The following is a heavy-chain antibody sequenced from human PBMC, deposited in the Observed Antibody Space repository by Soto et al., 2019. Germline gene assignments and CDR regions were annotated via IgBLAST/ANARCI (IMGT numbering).Heavy chain of an antibody. V-gene: IGHV3-30*18. CDR3: AKGRGEMNWANYYGLDV. CDR2: ITYEGSQI. D-gene: IGHD7-27*01. Sequence: QVQLVESGGGVVQPGKSLRLSCAASGFSFPGFGMHWVRQAPGKGLEWVALITYEGSQIFYADAVKGRFTISRDNGDNTLSLQMDNLRTEDTATYFCAKGRGEMNWANYYGLDVWGQGTMVTVSS. CDR1: GFSFPGFG. J-gene: IGHJ6*02.